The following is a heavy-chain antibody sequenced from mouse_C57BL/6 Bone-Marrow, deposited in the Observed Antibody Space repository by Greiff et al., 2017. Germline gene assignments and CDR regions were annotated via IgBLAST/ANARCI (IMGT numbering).Heavy chain of an antibody. CDR2: LSGGGGNT. J-gene: IGHJ1*03. CDR1: GFTFSSYT. D-gene: IGHD1-1*01. V-gene: IGHV5-9*01. Sequence: EVMLVESGGGLVKPGGSLKLSCAASGFTFSSYTLSWVRQTPEKRLQWVAALSGGGGNTYYPDSVQGRFTILRDNDKNILYRQMSSLRSEYTALYYCSRQVTTVLATKYFDVWGTGTTVTVSS. CDR3: SRQVTTVLATKYFDV.